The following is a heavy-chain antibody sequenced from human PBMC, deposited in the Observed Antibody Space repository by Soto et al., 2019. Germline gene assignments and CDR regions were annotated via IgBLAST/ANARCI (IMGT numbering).Heavy chain of an antibody. V-gene: IGHV3-30*18. J-gene: IGHJ4*02. CDR1: GSTFSNFG. CDR2: ISSDGSDK. Sequence: QVQLVESGGGVVKPGRSPRLYCAASGSTFSNFGMHWVRQAPGKGLEWVAAISSDGSDKYYSDSVKGQFTISRDNSKNTLFLQMNSLRVEDTAVYYCAKGSEVARQELDYWGQGTLVTVSS. D-gene: IGHD2-15*01. CDR3: AKGSEVARQELDY.